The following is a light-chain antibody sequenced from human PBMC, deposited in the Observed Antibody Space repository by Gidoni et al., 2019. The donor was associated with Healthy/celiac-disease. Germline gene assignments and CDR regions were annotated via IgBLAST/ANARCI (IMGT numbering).Light chain of an antibody. J-gene: IGLJ3*02. CDR1: NIGSKN. Sequence: SYELTQPISVSVALGQTARITCGGNNIGSKNVHWYQPKPGQDPVLVIYRDSNRPSGIPERFSGSNSGNTATLTISRAQAGDEADYYCQVWDSSWVFGGGTKLTVL. CDR3: QVWDSSWV. CDR2: RDS. V-gene: IGLV3-9*01.